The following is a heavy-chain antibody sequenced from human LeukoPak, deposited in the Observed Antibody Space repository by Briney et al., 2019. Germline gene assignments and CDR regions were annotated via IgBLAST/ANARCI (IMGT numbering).Heavy chain of an antibody. CDR1: GFTFSSYS. V-gene: IGHV3-21*01. J-gene: IGHJ4*02. CDR3: AKGSGSCSSTSCYRTSDY. CDR2: ISSSSSYI. D-gene: IGHD2-2*01. Sequence: GGSLRLSCAASGFTFSSYSMNWVRQAPGKGLEWVSSISSSSSYIYYADSVKGRFTISRDNAKNSLYLQMNSLRAEDTAVYYCAKGSGSCSSTSCYRTSDYWGQGTLVTVSS.